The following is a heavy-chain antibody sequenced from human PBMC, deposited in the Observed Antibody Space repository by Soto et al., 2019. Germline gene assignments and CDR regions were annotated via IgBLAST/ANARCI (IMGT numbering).Heavy chain of an antibody. CDR3: ARDPVVVVAAMVYYYYGMDV. CDR1: GGTFSSYA. D-gene: IGHD2-15*01. J-gene: IGHJ6*02. Sequence: QVQLVQSGAEVKKPGSSVKVSCKASGGTFSSYAISWVRQAPGQGLEWMGGIIPIFGTANYAQKFQGRVTITADESTSTAYMELSSLRSEDTAVYYCARDPVVVVAAMVYYYYGMDVWGQGTTVTVSS. CDR2: IIPIFGTA. V-gene: IGHV1-69*01.